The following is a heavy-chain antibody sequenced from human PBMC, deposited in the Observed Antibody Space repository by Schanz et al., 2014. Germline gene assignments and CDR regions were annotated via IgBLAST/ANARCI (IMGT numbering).Heavy chain of an antibody. J-gene: IGHJ4*02. CDR3: AKEKEEVAADGSFFDY. D-gene: IGHD6-13*01. Sequence: VQVVESGGDLVQPGGSLRLSCAASGITLSGYGLHWVRQAPGKGLEWVGFISFDGRNTGYAHSVKGRFTISRDNSKNTVNLQMNSLRAEDTAVYYCAKEKEEVAADGSFFDYWGQGTLVTVSS. V-gene: IGHV3-30*18. CDR2: ISFDGRNT. CDR1: GITLSGYG.